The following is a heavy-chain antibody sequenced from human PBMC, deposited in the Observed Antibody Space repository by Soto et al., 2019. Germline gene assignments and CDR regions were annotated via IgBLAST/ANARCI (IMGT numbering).Heavy chain of an antibody. CDR2: IIPIFGTA. J-gene: IGHJ6*02. CDR3: ARGNGAGRPYYYYYGMDV. CDR1: GGTFSSYA. D-gene: IGHD6-6*01. V-gene: IGHV1-69*01. Sequence: QVQLVQSGAEVKKPGSSVKVSCKASGGTFSSYAISWVRQAPGQGLEWMGGIIPIFGTANYAQKFQGRVTITADESTSTAYMELSSLRSEDTAVYYCARGNGAGRPYYYYYGMDVWGPGTTVTVSS.